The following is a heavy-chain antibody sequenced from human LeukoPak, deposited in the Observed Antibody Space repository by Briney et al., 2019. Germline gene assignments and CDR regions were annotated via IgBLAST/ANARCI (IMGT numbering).Heavy chain of an antibody. CDR3: ARDTGWETYYLDY. V-gene: IGHV3-66*01. D-gene: IGHD1-26*01. J-gene: IGHJ4*02. CDR1: GFTVFSNY. Sequence: GGSLRLSCAASGFTVFSNYMSWVRQAPGKGLEWVSVIYSGGSTYYADSVKGRFTISRDNSKNTVYLQMKSLRAEDTAVYYCARDTGWETYYLDYWGQGTLVTVSS. CDR2: IYSGGST.